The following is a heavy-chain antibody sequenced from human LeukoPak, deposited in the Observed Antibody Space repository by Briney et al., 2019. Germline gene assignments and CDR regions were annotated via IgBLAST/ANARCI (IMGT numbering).Heavy chain of an antibody. Sequence: GGSLRLSCAASGFTFRTYWMSWVRQAPGKGLEWVSSISSSSSYIYYADSVKGRFTISRDNAKNSLYLQMNSLRAEDTAVYYCAGTPKLLGYMDVWGKGTTVTVSS. J-gene: IGHJ6*03. D-gene: IGHD2-15*01. CDR2: ISSSSSYI. V-gene: IGHV3-21*01. CDR1: GFTFRTYW. CDR3: AGTPKLLGYMDV.